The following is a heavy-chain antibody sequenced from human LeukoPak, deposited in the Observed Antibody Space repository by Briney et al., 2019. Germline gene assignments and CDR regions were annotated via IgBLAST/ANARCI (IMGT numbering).Heavy chain of an antibody. D-gene: IGHD4-23*01. J-gene: IGHJ4*02. CDR2: INPNSGGT. Sequence: ASVKVSCKASGYTFTGYYMHWVRQAPGQGLEWMGWINPNSGGTNYAQKFQGRVTMTRDTSISAAYMELSRLRSDDTAVYYCAREEGVVTAFDYWGQGTLVTVSS. CDR3: AREEGVVTAFDY. V-gene: IGHV1-2*02. CDR1: GYTFTGYY.